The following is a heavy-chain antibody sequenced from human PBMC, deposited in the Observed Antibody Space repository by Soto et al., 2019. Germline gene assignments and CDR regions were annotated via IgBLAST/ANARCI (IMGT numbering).Heavy chain of an antibody. CDR3: AKDQEPYYDYIWGGHPCDY. CDR2: ISYDGSNT. CDR1: GFTFSNYG. V-gene: IGHV3-30*18. J-gene: IGHJ4*02. Sequence: QVQLVESGGGVVQPGRSLRLSCAASGFTFSNYGMHWVRQAPGKGLEWVAVISYDGSNTYYADSVRGRFTISRDNSRDTLHLQVHSLRSEHTAVYYCAKDQEPYYDYIWGGHPCDYWGQGTLVTVSS. D-gene: IGHD3-16*02.